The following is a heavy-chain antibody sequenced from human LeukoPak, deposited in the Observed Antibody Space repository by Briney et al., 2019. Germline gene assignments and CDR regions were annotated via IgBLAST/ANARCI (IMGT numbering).Heavy chain of an antibody. CDR3: ARAKDGDDHPSDY. CDR2: ISSRSTSI. CDR1: GFTFSSYS. Sequence: TGGSLRLSCAASGFTFSSYSMNWVRQAPGKGLEWVSYISSRSTSIYYANSVRGRFTISRDNAKNSLYLQMNSLRDEDTAVYSCARAKDGDDHPSDYWGQGTLVTVSS. D-gene: IGHD4-17*01. V-gene: IGHV3-48*02. J-gene: IGHJ4*02.